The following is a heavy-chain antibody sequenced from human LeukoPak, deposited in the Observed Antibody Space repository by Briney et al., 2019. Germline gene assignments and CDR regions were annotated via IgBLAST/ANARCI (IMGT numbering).Heavy chain of an antibody. D-gene: IGHD6-13*01. CDR3: ARDLNSLSSPPGMDV. CDR1: GFTISTYW. Sequence: GGSLRLSCAASGFTISTYWMSWIRQAPGKGLEWVSYISSSGSTIYYADSVKGRFTISRDNAKNSLYLQMNSLRAEDTAVYYCARDLNSLSSPPGMDVWGQGTTVTVSS. V-gene: IGHV3-11*01. CDR2: ISSSGSTI. J-gene: IGHJ6*02.